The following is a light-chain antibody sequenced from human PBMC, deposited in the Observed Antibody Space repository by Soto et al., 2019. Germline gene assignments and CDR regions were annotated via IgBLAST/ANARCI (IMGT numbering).Light chain of an antibody. CDR3: QQFDNLPLT. V-gene: IGKV1-33*01. Sequence: DVQMTQSPSSLSASVGDRVTITCQASQDISYYLNWYQQKPGKAHKILIYDASVLQAGVPSRFSGGVSGTHLTLTISSLQAEDVAAYYCQQFDNLPLTFGGGTKV. J-gene: IGKJ4*01. CDR2: DAS. CDR1: QDISYY.